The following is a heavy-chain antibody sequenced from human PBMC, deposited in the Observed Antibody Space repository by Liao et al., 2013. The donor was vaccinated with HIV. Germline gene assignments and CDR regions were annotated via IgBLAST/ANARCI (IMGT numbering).Heavy chain of an antibody. Sequence: QVQLQESGPGLVKPSETLSLTCTVSGGSISSYYWSWIRQPPGKGLEWIGRIYPGGRTNYNPSLKSRVTMSVDTSMNQFSLKLRSVTAADTAVYFCARVADYWGQGTLVTVSS. CDR1: GGSISSYY. V-gene: IGHV4-4*07. CDR3: ARVADY. J-gene: IGHJ4*02. CDR2: IYPGGRT.